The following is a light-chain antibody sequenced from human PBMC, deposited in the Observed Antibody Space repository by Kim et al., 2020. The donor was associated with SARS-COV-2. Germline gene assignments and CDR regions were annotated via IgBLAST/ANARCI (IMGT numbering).Light chain of an antibody. CDR2: EDT. CDR1: AWPNQY. J-gene: IGLJ3*02. V-gene: IGLV3-25*03. CDR3: QSSDSSDTFWV. Sequence: PGQTARFTCAGDAWPNQYAYWYQQKPGQAPVLVIYEDTERPSGIPERFSGSTSGTTVTLTISGVQAEDEADYYCQSSDSSDTFWVFGGGAQLTVL.